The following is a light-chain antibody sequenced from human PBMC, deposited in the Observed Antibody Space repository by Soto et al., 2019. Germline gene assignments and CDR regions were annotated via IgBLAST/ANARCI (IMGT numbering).Light chain of an antibody. V-gene: IGKV1-39*01. J-gene: IGKJ4*01. Sequence: DIQMTQSPSSLSASVGDRVTITCRASQSISSYLNWYQQKPGKAPKLLIHAASSLQSGVPSRFSGSGSGTEFTLTISSLQPEDFATYYCQQSYSGPLTFGGGTKVEIK. CDR3: QQSYSGPLT. CDR1: QSISSY. CDR2: AAS.